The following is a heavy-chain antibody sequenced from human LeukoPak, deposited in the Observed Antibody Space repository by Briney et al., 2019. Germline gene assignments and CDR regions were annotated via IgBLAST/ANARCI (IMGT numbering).Heavy chain of an antibody. CDR3: ARVGTINWFDP. CDR1: GGSISSYY. J-gene: IGHJ5*02. V-gene: IGHV4-59*01. Sequence: SETLSLTCTVSGGSISSYYWSWIRQPPGKGLEWIGYIYYSGSTNYNPSLKSRVTISVDTSKNQFSLELSSVTAADTAVYYCARVGTINWFDPWGQGTLVTVSS. CDR2: IYYSGST. D-gene: IGHD2-8*01.